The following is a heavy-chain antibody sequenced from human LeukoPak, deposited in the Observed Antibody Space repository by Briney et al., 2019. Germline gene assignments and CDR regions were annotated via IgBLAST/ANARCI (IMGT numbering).Heavy chain of an antibody. Sequence: SETLSLTCTVSGGSISSYYWSWIRQPAGKGLEWIGRIYTSGSTNYNPSLKSRVTMSVDTSKNQFSLKLSSVTAADTAVYYCARDYDFWSGYHTYGMDVWGQGTTVTVSS. CDR3: ARDYDFWSGYHTYGMDV. V-gene: IGHV4-4*07. D-gene: IGHD3-3*01. CDR2: IYTSGST. CDR1: GGSISSYY. J-gene: IGHJ6*02.